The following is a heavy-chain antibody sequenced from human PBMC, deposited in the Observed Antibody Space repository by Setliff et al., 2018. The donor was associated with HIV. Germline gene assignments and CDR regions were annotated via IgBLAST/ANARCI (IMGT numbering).Heavy chain of an antibody. D-gene: IGHD1-26*01. Sequence: SETLSLTCTVSGGPLSSYYWNWIRQSPGKGLEWIGYIYFTGSTNYNPSLKSRVTMSVDTSKNQFSLKLSSLTAADTAVYYCARYRRDDYYLTAYFDSWGQGTLVTVSS. J-gene: IGHJ4*02. CDR2: IYFTGST. CDR1: GGPLSSYY. V-gene: IGHV4-59*08. CDR3: ARYRRDDYYLTAYFDS.